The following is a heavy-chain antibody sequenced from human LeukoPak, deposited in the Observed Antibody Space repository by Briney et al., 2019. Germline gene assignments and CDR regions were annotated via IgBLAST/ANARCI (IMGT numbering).Heavy chain of an antibody. CDR1: GFTFSSYA. CDR2: ISGSGGGT. J-gene: IGHJ4*02. V-gene: IGHV3-23*01. Sequence: GGSLRLSCAASGFTFSSYAMSWVRQAPGKGLEWVSAISGSGGGTYYADSVKGRFTISRDNSKNTLYLQMNSLRAEDTAVYYCAKDPTLDYYDSSGYYWHYWGQGTLVTVSS. D-gene: IGHD3-22*01. CDR3: AKDPTLDYYDSSGYYWHY.